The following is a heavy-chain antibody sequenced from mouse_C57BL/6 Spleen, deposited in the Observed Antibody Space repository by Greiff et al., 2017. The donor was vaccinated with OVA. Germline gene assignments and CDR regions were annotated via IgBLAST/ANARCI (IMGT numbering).Heavy chain of an antibody. CDR1: GFTFSDYG. J-gene: IGHJ2*01. Sequence: EVQLQESGGGLVKPGGSLKLSCAASGFTFSDYGMHWVRQAPEKGLEWVAYISSGSSTIYYADTVKGRFTISRDNAKNTLFLQMTSLRSEDTAMYYCARRRDGYYPFDYWGQGTTLTVSS. CDR2: ISSGSSTI. V-gene: IGHV5-17*01. D-gene: IGHD2-3*01. CDR3: ARRRDGYYPFDY.